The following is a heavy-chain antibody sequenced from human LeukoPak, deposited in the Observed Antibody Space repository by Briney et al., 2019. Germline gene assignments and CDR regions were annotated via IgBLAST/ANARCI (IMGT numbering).Heavy chain of an antibody. D-gene: IGHD3-10*01. J-gene: IGHJ5*02. CDR1: GGSITSYY. CDR3: ARGGVNYKIAGP. V-gene: IGHV4-59*01. Sequence: SETLSLTCTVSGGSITSYYWTWIRQPPGKGLEWIGYMYYSGSTSYNPSLKSRVTISVDTSKNQFSLKLSSVTAADTAVYYCARGGVNYKIAGPWGQGALVTVSS. CDR2: MYYSGST.